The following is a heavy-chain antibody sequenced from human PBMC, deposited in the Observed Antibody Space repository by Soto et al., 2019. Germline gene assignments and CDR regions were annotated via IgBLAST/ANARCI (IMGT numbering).Heavy chain of an antibody. Sequence: QVQLQESGPGLVKPSETLSLTCTVSGGSISSYYWSWIRQPPGKGLEWIGFIFYSGSTSYNPSLKSHVTTSIDTSEYQFSLKLNSVTAADTAVYYCASMIGDPVLSFDSWGQGTLVAVSS. CDR1: GGSISSYY. V-gene: IGHV4-59*01. CDR3: ASMIGDPVLSFDS. CDR2: IFYSGST. D-gene: IGHD3-10*02. J-gene: IGHJ5*01.